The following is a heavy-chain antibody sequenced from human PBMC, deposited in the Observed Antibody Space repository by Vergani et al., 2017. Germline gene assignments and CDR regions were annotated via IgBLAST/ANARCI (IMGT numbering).Heavy chain of an antibody. V-gene: IGHV1-69*08. CDR2: IIPILGIA. D-gene: IGHD4-23*01. Sequence: QVQLVQSGAEVKKPGSSVKVSCKASGGTFSSYTISWVRQAPGQGLEWMGRIIPILGIANYAQKFQGRVTITADKSTRTAYMELSSLRSEDTAVYYCARDAGGYSSYYGMDVWGQGTTVTVSS. CDR3: ARDAGGYSSYYGMDV. J-gene: IGHJ6*02. CDR1: GGTFSSYT.